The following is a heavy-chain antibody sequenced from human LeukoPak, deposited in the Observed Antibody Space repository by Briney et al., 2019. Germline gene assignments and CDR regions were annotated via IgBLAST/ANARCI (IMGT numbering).Heavy chain of an antibody. J-gene: IGHJ3*01. CDR1: GGSVSSSHY. V-gene: IGHV4-39*07. Sequence: PSETLSLTCIVSGGSVSSSHYWGWIRQPPGKGLEWIGSIYYGGSTYYNASLRSRVTTSVDTSKNQFSLKLSSVTAADTAVYYCAKSTYYYDTFVNAFDLWGQGTVVTVSS. CDR2: IYYGGST. D-gene: IGHD3-22*01. CDR3: AKSTYYYDTFVNAFDL.